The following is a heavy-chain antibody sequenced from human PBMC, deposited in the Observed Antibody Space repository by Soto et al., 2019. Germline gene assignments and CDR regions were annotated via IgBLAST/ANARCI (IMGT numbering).Heavy chain of an antibody. J-gene: IGHJ5*01. V-gene: IGHV4-39*01. Sequence: PSETLSLTCTVSGGSISSSSYYWGLIRQPPGKGLEWIGSIYYSGSTYYNPSLKSRVTISVDTSKNQFSLKLSSVTAADTAVYYCASSYCGGDCYKNWFDPWGQGTLVTVSS. D-gene: IGHD2-21*02. CDR2: IYYSGST. CDR3: ASSYCGGDCYKNWFDP. CDR1: GGSISSSSYY.